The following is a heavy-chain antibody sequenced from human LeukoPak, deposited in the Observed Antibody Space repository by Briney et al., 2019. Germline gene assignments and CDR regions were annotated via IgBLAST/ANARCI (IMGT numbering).Heavy chain of an antibody. CDR3: TTEPYYFDY. CDR2: IKSKTDGGTT. CDR1: GFTFSNAW. J-gene: IGHJ4*02. Sequence: GGSLRLSCAASGFTFSNAWMSWVRQAPGKGLEWVGCIKSKTDGGTTDYAAPVKGRFTISRDDSKNTLYLQMNSLKTEDTAVYYCTTEPYYFDYWGQGTLVTVSS. V-gene: IGHV3-15*01.